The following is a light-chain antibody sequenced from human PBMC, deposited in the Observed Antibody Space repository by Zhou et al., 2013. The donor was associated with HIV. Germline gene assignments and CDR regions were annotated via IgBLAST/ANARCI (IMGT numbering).Light chain of an antibody. V-gene: IGKV1-5*03. CDR3: QNYDNYEWT. J-gene: IGKJ1*01. CDR2: KAS. Sequence: DIQMTQSPSTLSASVGDRVTITCRASQSIGTWLAWYQHKAGTAPKLLIYKASTLQSGVPPRFSGSGSGTEFTLTISSLQPDDFATFYXQNYDNYEWTFGLRDQGRKSN. CDR1: QSIGTW.